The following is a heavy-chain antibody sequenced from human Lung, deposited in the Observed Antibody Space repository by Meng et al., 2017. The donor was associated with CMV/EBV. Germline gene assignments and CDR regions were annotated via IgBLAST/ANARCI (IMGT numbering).Heavy chain of an antibody. V-gene: IGHV4-4*02. CDR2: IPHRGSS. CDR1: GDSITNHNW. CDR3: LRRSGGSV. Sequence: QVQFGEPGPALRKPSETLSLTCAVSGDSITNHNWWAWVRQPPGKGLEWIGEIPHRGSSAYNPSLKSRVSMSIDKSKNQFSLKLTSVTAADTAVYHCLRRSGGSVWGQGTLVTVSS. J-gene: IGHJ1*01. D-gene: IGHD3-10*01.